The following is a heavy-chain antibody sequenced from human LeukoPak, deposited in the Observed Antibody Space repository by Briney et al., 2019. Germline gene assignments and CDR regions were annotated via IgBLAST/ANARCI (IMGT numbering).Heavy chain of an antibody. CDR3: ARVSYNGFDP. D-gene: IGHD5-18*01. V-gene: IGHV4-61*02. CDR2: IYTSGST. J-gene: IGHJ5*02. CDR1: RGSNSSGSHY. Sequence: SQTLSLTLTGSRGSNSSGSHYWSWTRQPAGKGLEWIGRIYTSGSTNYNPSHKRRVTIGVDSSKNQFSLKLSSGTAADTAVYYCARVSYNGFDPWGQGTLVTVSS.